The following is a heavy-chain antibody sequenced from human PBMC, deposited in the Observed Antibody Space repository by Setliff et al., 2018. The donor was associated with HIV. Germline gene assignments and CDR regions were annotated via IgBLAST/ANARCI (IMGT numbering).Heavy chain of an antibody. CDR1: GFTFDDYA. CDR3: AKGTMNHDFLTDYSPFDS. D-gene: IGHD3-9*01. J-gene: IGHJ4*02. Sequence: PGGSLRLSCAASGFTFDDYAMHWVRQVPGKGLEWVSLISWDSGRTDYAVSVRGRFTISRDNSKNSLYLQMQSLRPEDTALYYCAKGTMNHDFLTDYSPFDSWGQGTQVTVSS. CDR2: ISWDSGRT. V-gene: IGHV3-43D*03.